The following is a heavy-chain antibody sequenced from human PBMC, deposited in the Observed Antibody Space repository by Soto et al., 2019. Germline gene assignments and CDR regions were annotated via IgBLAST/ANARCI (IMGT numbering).Heavy chain of an antibody. D-gene: IGHD2-21*02. J-gene: IGHJ4*02. CDR1: GYTFTSYA. CDR2: INAGNGNT. CDR3: ARSIVVVTALDY. V-gene: IGHV1-3*05. Sequence: QVQLVQSGAEEKKPGASVKVSCKASGYTFTSYAMHWVRQAPGQRLEWMGWINAGNGNTKYSQKFKGRVTITRDRSASTAYMELRSLRSEDTAVYYCARSIVVVTALDYWGQGTLVTVSS.